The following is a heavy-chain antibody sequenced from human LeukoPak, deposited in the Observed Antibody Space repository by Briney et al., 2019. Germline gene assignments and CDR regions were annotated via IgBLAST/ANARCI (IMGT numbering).Heavy chain of an antibody. D-gene: IGHD5/OR15-5a*01. V-gene: IGHV5-51*01. CDR2: IYPGDSDT. CDR1: GYSFTTYW. Sequence: GGSLKISCKGSGYSFTTYWIGWVRQKPGKGLEWMGIIYPGDSDTRYSPSFQGQVTISADKSISTAYLQWSSLKASDTAMYYCARPSTVNAFDIWGQGTMVTVSS. J-gene: IGHJ3*02. CDR3: ARPSTVNAFDI.